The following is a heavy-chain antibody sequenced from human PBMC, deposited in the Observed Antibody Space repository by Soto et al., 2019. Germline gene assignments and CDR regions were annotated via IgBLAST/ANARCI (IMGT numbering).Heavy chain of an antibody. Sequence: PGGSLRLSCAASGFTFSRYAMHWVRQAPGKGLEWVAVISYDGSNKYYADSVKGRFTISRDNSKNTLYLQMNSLRAEDTAVYYCARDPTNWNAPILFDYWGQGTLVTVSS. CDR2: ISYDGSNK. CDR3: ARDPTNWNAPILFDY. V-gene: IGHV3-30-3*01. CDR1: GFTFSRYA. J-gene: IGHJ4*02. D-gene: IGHD1-1*01.